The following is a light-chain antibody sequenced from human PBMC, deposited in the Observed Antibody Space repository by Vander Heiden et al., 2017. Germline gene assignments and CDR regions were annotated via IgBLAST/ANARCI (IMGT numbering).Light chain of an antibody. CDR3: CSYAGDTTYV. CDR2: EVS. Sequence: QSALTQPPSLSLSPSQRGTSACTGTSSNVGKYNFGSWYRQHPGKAPKFLIYEVSKRPSGVSDRFSGSKSGNTASLTVSGLQAEDEADYYCCSYAGDTTYVFGTGTRVTVL. J-gene: IGLJ1*01. CDR1: SSNVGKYNF. V-gene: IGLV2-23*02.